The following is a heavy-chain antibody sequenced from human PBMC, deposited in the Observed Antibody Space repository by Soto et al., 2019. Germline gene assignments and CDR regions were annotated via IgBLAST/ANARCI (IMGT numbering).Heavy chain of an antibody. Sequence: EVQLLESGGGLVQPGGSLRLSCAASGFTFNSYAMSWVRQAPGKGLEWVSGISSSGVSTFYADSVKGRFTISRDNSKNTLYLQMNSLRAEETAVYYCASGGLSVLYIDYWGQGTLVTVSP. J-gene: IGHJ4*02. CDR1: GFTFNSYA. D-gene: IGHD2-8*02. CDR3: ASGGLSVLYIDY. CDR2: ISSSGVST. V-gene: IGHV3-23*01.